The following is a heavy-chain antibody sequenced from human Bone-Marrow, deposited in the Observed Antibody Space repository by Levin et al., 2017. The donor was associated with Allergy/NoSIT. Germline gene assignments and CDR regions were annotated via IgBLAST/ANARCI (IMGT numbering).Heavy chain of an antibody. CDR2: INPNSGGT. V-gene: IGHV1-2*02. Sequence: GESLKISCKASGYTFTGYYMHWVRQAPGQGLEWMGWINPNSGGTNYAQKFQGRVTMTRDTSISTAYMELSRLRSDDTAVYYCASVRRGRWLRLRHSDYYYYGMDVWGHGTTVTVSS. D-gene: IGHD5-12*01. J-gene: IGHJ6*02. CDR1: GYTFTGYY. CDR3: ASVRRGRWLRLRHSDYYYYGMDV.